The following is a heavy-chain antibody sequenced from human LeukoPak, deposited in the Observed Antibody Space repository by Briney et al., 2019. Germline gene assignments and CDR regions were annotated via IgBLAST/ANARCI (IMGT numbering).Heavy chain of an antibody. V-gene: IGHV3-7*04. CDR1: GFTFSMYW. D-gene: IGHD6-25*01. CDR3: ARITGIEAAGDY. CDR2: IKHDGSEK. Sequence: AGGSLRLSCAASGFTFSMYWMSWVRQAPGKGLEWVANIKHDGSEKFYVDSVKGRFIISRDNAKNSLFLQLNSLRDEDTAVYYCARITGIEAAGDYWGQGTLVTASS. J-gene: IGHJ4*02.